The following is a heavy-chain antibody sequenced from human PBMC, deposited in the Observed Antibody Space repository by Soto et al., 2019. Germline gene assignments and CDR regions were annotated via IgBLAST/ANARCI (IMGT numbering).Heavy chain of an antibody. J-gene: IGHJ4*02. CDR1: GGTFSSYT. CDR2: IIPILGIA. Sequence: QVQLVQSGAEVKKPGSSVKVSCKASGGTFSSYTISWVRQAPGQGLEWMGRIIPILGIANYAQKFQGRVTITADKSTSTAYMELSSMRSEDTAVYYCARTYSSGWYFGYWGQGTLVTVSS. CDR3: ARTYSSGWYFGY. D-gene: IGHD6-19*01. V-gene: IGHV1-69*02.